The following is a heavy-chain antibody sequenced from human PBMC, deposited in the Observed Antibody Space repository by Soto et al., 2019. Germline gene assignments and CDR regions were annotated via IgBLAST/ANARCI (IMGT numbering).Heavy chain of an antibody. CDR2: ICHSGST. CDR1: SGSISSSNW. V-gene: IGHV4-4*02. J-gene: IGHJ3*02. Sequence: QVQLQESGPGLVKPSGTLSLTCAVSSGSISSSNWWSWVRQPPGKGLEWIGEICHSGSTNYNPSLKSRRTLSVDKSKNQFSLQLSSVTAADTAVYYGARKGGRSIAVAGTIFSAFDIWGQGTMVTVSS. D-gene: IGHD6-19*01. CDR3: ARKGGRSIAVAGTIFSAFDI.